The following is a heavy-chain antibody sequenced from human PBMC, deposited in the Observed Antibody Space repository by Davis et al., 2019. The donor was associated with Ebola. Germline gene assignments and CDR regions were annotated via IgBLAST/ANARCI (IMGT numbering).Heavy chain of an antibody. CDR3: AKDTGYSSSWYYFDY. J-gene: IGHJ4*02. CDR1: GFTFSDYY. V-gene: IGHV3-11*05. D-gene: IGHD6-13*01. Sequence: GESLKISCAASGFTFSDYYMSWIRQAPGKGLEWVSSISSSSSYIYYADSVKGRFTISRDNAKNSLYLQMNSLRAEDTALYYCAKDTGYSSSWYYFDYWGQGTLVTVSS. CDR2: ISSSSSYI.